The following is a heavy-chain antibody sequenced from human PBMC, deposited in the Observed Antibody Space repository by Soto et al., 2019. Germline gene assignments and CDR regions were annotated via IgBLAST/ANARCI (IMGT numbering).Heavy chain of an antibody. CDR1: GGSLNSGDYY. Sequence: SETLSLTCTVSGGSLNSGDYYWTWIRQYPGKGLEWIGNIYYNGITNYNPSLQSRVAISVDTSKNQFSLKLDSVTAADTAVYYCTRTEYLLVGLLIVRTCFDPWGPGIQVTVSS. J-gene: IGHJ5*02. CDR2: IYYNGIT. CDR3: TRTEYLLVGLLIVRTCFDP. V-gene: IGHV4-31*03. D-gene: IGHD2-8*01.